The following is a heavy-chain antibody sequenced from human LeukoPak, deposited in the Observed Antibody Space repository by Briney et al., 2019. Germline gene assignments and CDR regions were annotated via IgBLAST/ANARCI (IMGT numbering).Heavy chain of an antibody. CDR1: GFTFSSYA. J-gene: IGHJ4*02. Sequence: GGSLRLSCAASGFTFSSYAMSWVRQAPGKGLEWVSVISGSGGSTYYADSVKGRFTISRDNSKNTLYLQMNSLRAEDTAVYYCAKVFYDILTGPANYFDYWGQGTLVTVSS. V-gene: IGHV3-23*01. CDR3: AKVFYDILTGPANYFDY. CDR2: ISGSGGST. D-gene: IGHD3-9*01.